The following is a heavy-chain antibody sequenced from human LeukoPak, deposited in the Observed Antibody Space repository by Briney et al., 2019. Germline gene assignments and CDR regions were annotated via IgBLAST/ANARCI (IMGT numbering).Heavy chain of an antibody. J-gene: IGHJ5*02. CDR1: GYTFTGYH. CDR3: AREWGPNYVQGWFDP. V-gene: IGHV1-2*02. CDR2: INPNSGGT. D-gene: IGHD3-10*02. Sequence: ASVKVSCKASGYTFTGYHVHWVRQAPGQGLEWMGWINPNSGGTNYAQKFQGRVTMTRDTSLNTAHMEVTGLTFGDTAVYYCAREWGPNYVQGWFDPWGQGTLVSVSS.